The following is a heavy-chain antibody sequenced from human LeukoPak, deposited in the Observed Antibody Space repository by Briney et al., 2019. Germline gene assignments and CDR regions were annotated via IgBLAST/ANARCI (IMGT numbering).Heavy chain of an antibody. CDR3: ARNYDSSGYIGDAFDI. D-gene: IGHD3-22*01. CDR2: MNPNSGNT. J-gene: IGHJ3*02. V-gene: IGHV1-8*01. CDR1: GYTFTSYD. Sequence: ASVKVSCKASGYTFTSYDINWVRQATGQGLEWMGWMNPNSGNTGYAQKFQGRVTMTRNTSISTAYMELSSLRSEDTAVYYGARNYDSSGYIGDAFDIWGQGTMVTVSS.